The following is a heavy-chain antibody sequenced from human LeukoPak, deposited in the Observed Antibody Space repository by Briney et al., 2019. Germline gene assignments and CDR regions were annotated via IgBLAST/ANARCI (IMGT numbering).Heavy chain of an antibody. CDR3: AIIPRAAAGPSARSPFHY. J-gene: IGHJ4*02. CDR2: ISGSGGST. CDR1: GFTFSTYA. Sequence: GGSLRLSCTVSGFTFSTYAMTWVRQAPGKGLEWISAISGSGGSTYYADSVKGRFTISRDNSKNTLYLQMNSLRAEDTAVYYCAIIPRAAAGPSARSPFHYWGQGTLVTVSS. D-gene: IGHD6-13*01. V-gene: IGHV3-23*01.